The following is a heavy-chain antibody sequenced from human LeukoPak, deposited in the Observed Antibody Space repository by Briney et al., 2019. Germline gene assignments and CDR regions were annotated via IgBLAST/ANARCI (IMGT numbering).Heavy chain of an antibody. J-gene: IGHJ4*02. Sequence: GASVKVSCKASGYTFTGYYMHWVRQAPGQGLEWMGWINPNSGGTNYAQKFQGRVTMTRDTSISTAYMELSRLRSDDTAVYYCARALPDGGNPEIDYWGQGTLVTVSS. CDR3: ARALPDGGNPEIDY. CDR1: GYTFTGYY. CDR2: INPNSGGT. D-gene: IGHD4-23*01. V-gene: IGHV1-2*02.